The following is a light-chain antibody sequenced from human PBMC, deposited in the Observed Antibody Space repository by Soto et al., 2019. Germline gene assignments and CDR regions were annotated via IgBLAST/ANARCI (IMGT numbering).Light chain of an antibody. J-gene: IGKJ1*01. CDR2: KVS. CDR3: MQGSYRPWT. Sequence: DIVMTQSPLSLPVTLGQPASISCRSSQSLVYTDGGTYLHWFQQRPGQSPRRLIYKVSNRDSGIPDRFSGSGSGTDFTLEISRVEAEDVGVYYCMQGSYRPWTVGQGTKVEIK. V-gene: IGKV2-30*01. CDR1: QSLVYTDGGTY.